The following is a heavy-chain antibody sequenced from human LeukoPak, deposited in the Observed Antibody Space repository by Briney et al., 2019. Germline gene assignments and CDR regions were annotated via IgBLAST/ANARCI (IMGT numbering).Heavy chain of an antibody. V-gene: IGHV3-64*01. CDR2: ISSNGGST. CDR3: ARDLTTAGKALYMDV. J-gene: IGHJ6*03. D-gene: IGHD3-22*01. CDR1: GFTFSSYA. Sequence: PGGSLRLSCAASGFTFSSYAMHWVRQAPGKGLEYVSAISSNGGSTYYANSVKGRFTISRDNSKNTLYLQMGSLRAEDMAVYYCARDLTTAGKALYMDVWGKGTTVTVSS.